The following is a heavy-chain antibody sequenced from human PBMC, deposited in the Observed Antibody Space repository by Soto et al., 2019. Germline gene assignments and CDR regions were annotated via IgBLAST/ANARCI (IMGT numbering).Heavy chain of an antibody. CDR1: GFNFRSYG. CDR3: AKVGYYYDSSGYSLISDY. V-gene: IGHV3-30*18. CDR2: ISYDGSNK. D-gene: IGHD3-22*01. J-gene: IGHJ4*02. Sequence: GGSLKISCAASGFNFRSYGMHWVRQAPGKGLEWVAVISYDGSNKYYADSVKGRFTISRDNSKNTLYLQMNSLKAEDTAVYYCAKVGYYYDSSGYSLISDYWGQGTLVTVSS.